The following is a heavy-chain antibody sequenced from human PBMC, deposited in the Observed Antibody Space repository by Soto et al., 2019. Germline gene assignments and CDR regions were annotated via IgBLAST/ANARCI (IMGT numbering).Heavy chain of an antibody. V-gene: IGHV2-5*02. Sequence: QITLKESGPTLVKPTQTLTLTCTFSGFSLSTSGVGVGWIRQPPGKALEWLALIYWDDDKRYSPSLKSRLTITKDTTKNQEVLTMTNMDPVDKATYYCAHRLGEVRAAHYGYFDLWGRGTLVTVSS. CDR1: GFSLSTSGVG. D-gene: IGHD2-2*01. CDR2: IYWDDDK. CDR3: AHRLGEVRAAHYGYFDL. J-gene: IGHJ2*01.